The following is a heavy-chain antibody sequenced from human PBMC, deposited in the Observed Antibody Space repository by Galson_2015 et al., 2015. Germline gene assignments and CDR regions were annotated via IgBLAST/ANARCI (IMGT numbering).Heavy chain of an antibody. CDR1: GFSLRTSGVG. V-gene: IGHV2-5*02. CDR3: SHRPRPSILAAGRVGFDP. Sequence: PALVIPTQTLTLTCTFSGFSLRTSGVGVGWIRQTPGKALEWLALIYWDDDTRYSPSLKNRLTITKDTSKNQVVLTMANTDPVDSAAYYCSHRPRPSILAAGRVGFDPWGQGTLVTVSS. J-gene: IGHJ5*02. D-gene: IGHD6-13*01. CDR2: IYWDDDT.